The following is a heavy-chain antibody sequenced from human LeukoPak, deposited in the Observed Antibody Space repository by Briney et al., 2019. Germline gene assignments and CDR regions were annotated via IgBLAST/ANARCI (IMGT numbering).Heavy chain of an antibody. Sequence: PGGSLRPSCAASGFTFSSYAMSWVRQAPGKGLEWVSAISGSGGSTYYADSVKGRFTISRDNSKNTLYLQMNSLRAEDTAVYYCARYYDFWSGHYYFDHWGQGTLVTVSS. CDR3: ARYYDFWSGHYYFDH. D-gene: IGHD3-3*01. V-gene: IGHV3-23*01. CDR1: GFTFSSYA. J-gene: IGHJ4*02. CDR2: ISGSGGST.